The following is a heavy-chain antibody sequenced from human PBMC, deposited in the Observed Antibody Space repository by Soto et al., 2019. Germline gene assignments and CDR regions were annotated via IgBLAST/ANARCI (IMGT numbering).Heavy chain of an antibody. CDR2: VHYSGST. V-gene: IGHV4-59*02. CDR3: ARGRSHEWELLVQYFDY. D-gene: IGHD1-26*01. J-gene: IGHJ4*02. Sequence: SETLSLTCTVSGGSVSNSYWGWIRQPPGKGLEWVAYVHYSGSTNYNPSLGSRVTISVDKSKNQFSLKMTSVTGADTAVYYCARGRSHEWELLVQYFDYWGQGTLVTVSS. CDR1: GGSVSNSY.